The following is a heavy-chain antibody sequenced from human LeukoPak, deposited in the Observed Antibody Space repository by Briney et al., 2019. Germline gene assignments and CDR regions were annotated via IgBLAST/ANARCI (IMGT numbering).Heavy chain of an antibody. Sequence: PSETLSLTCTVSGGSISSYYWSWIRQPAGKGLEWIGRIYTSGSTNYNPSLKSRVTMSVDTSKNQFSLKLSSVTAADTAVYYCARDLQYYDSSAPLYYYYYMDVWGKGTTVTVSS. CDR3: ARDLQYYDSSAPLYYYYYMDV. D-gene: IGHD3-22*01. J-gene: IGHJ6*03. CDR2: IYTSGST. CDR1: GGSISSYY. V-gene: IGHV4-4*07.